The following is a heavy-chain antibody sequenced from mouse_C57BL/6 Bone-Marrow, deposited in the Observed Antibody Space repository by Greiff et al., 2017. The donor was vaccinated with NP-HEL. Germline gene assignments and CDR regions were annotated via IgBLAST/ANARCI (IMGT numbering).Heavy chain of an antibody. Sequence: EVKLVESGGDLVKPGGSLKLSCAASGFTFSSYGMSWVRQTPDKRLEWVATISSGGSYTYYPDSFKGRFTISRDNAKNTPYLQMSSLKSEDTAMYYGARRGGLRRRYAMDYGGQGTAVTVTA. V-gene: IGHV5-6*02. D-gene: IGHD2-4*01. J-gene: IGHJ4*01. CDR1: GFTFSSYG. CDR2: ISSGGSYT. CDR3: ARRGGLRRRYAMDY.